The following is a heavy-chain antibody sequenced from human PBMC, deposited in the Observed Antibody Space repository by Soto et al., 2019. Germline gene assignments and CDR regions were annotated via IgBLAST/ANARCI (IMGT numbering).Heavy chain of an antibody. CDR2: ISSSSSYI. CDR3: ARAPLYCSGGSCYSGAFDI. CDR1: GFTFSSYS. V-gene: IGHV3-21*01. D-gene: IGHD2-15*01. J-gene: IGHJ3*02. Sequence: EVQLVESGGGLVKPGGSLRLFCAASGFTFSSYSMNWVRQAPGKGLEWVSSISSSSSYIYYADSVKGRFTISRDNAKNSLYLQMNSLRAEDTAVYYCARAPLYCSGGSCYSGAFDIWGQGTMVTVSS.